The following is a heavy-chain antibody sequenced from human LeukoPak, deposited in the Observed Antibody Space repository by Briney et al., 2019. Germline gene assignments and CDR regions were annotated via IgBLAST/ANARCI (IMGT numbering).Heavy chain of an antibody. CDR3: TTEGRVRGIFPFDY. Sequence: GGSLRLSCAASGFTFGNAWMTWVRQAPGKGLEWVGRIKSKADGGTTDYAAPVKGRFTISRDDSKNTLYLQMNSLKTEDTAVYYCTTEGRVRGIFPFDYWGQGTLVTVSS. CDR2: IKSKADGGTT. CDR1: GFTFGNAW. D-gene: IGHD3-10*01. V-gene: IGHV3-15*01. J-gene: IGHJ4*02.